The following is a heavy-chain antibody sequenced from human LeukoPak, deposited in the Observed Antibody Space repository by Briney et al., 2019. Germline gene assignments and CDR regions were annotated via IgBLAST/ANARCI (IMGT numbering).Heavy chain of an antibody. J-gene: IGHJ4*02. Sequence: SETLSLTCTVSGGSISSYYWSWIRQPAGKGLEWIGRIYTSGSTNYNPSLKSRVTISVDKSKNQFSLKLSSVTAADTAVYYCARAGYCSGGSCYSFDYWGQGTLVTVSS. CDR3: ARAGYCSGGSCYSFDY. D-gene: IGHD2-15*01. CDR1: GGSISSYY. CDR2: IYTSGST. V-gene: IGHV4-4*07.